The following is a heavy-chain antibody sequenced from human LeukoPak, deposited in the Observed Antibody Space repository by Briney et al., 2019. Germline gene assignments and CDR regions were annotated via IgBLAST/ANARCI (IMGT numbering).Heavy chain of an antibody. Sequence: SETLSLTGSVSGGSISSSSHYWGWIRQPPGKGLQWIGSIYFSGYTYYNPSLKSRVTISVDTSANQFSLSLSSVTAADTAVYYCASLSCTSSSCTHSGFYHYGLDVWGQGTSVTVSS. CDR2: IYFSGYT. CDR3: ASLSCTSSSCTHSGFYHYGLDV. D-gene: IGHD2-2*01. V-gene: IGHV4-39*01. J-gene: IGHJ6*02. CDR1: GGSISSSSHY.